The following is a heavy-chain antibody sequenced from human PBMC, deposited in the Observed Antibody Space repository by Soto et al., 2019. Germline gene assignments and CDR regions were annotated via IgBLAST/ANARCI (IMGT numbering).Heavy chain of an antibody. CDR1: GFSFSSYS. Sequence: ESGGNLVQPGGSLRLSCAASGFSFSSYSMDWVRQAPGKGLEWISYISGSSNSIYYADSVKGRFTISRDNAKKSLYLQMNSLRGEDTAVYYCARGRGGDYFDYWGQGTLVTVST. CDR3: ARGRGGDYFDY. D-gene: IGHD3-16*01. CDR2: ISGSSNSI. V-gene: IGHV3-48*01. J-gene: IGHJ4*02.